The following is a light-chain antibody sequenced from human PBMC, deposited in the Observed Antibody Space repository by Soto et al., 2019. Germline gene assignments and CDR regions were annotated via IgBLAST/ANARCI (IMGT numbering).Light chain of an antibody. V-gene: IGLV2-23*01. CDR2: EGS. Sequence: QSVLTQPASVSGSPGLSITISCTGTSSDVGSYNLVSWYQQHPGKAPKLMIYEGSKRPSGVSNRFSGSKSGNTASLTMSWLHAEDEADYYCCSYAGSSTYVFGTGTKLTVL. CDR3: CSYAGSSTYV. CDR1: SSDVGSYNL. J-gene: IGLJ1*01.